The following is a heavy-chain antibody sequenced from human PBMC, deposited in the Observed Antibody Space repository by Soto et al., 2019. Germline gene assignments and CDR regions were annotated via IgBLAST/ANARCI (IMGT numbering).Heavy chain of an antibody. D-gene: IGHD6-13*01. J-gene: IGHJ5*02. V-gene: IGHV3-30-3*01. CDR3: XXDSRPGIAAAGARDPDANWFDP. Sequence: GGSLRLSCAASGFTFSSYAMHWVRQAPGKGLEWVAVISYDGSNKYYADSVKGRFTXSRDNSXXXXXXXXXXXXAEDXXXXXXXXDSRPGIAAAGARDPDANWFDPWGQGTLVTVSS. CDR1: GFTFSSYA. CDR2: ISYDGSNK.